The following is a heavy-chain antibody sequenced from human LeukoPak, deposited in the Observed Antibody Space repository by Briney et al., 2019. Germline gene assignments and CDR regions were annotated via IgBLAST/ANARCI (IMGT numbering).Heavy chain of an antibody. CDR2: IIPILGIA. J-gene: IGHJ4*02. CDR3: ARDPDGGRAVAG. CDR1: GYTFTSYG. D-gene: IGHD6-19*01. V-gene: IGHV1-69*04. Sequence: ASVKVSCKASGYTFTSYGISWVRQAPGQGLEWMGRIIPILGIANYAQKFQGRVTITADKSTSTAYMELSSLRSEDTAVYYCARDPDGGRAVAGWGQGTLVTVSS.